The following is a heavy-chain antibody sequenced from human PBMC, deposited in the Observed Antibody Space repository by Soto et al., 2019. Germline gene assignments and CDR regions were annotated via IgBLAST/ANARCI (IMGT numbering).Heavy chain of an antibody. V-gene: IGHV4-30-4*01. J-gene: IGHJ4*02. CDR3: ARTTSPAPFYDASADYER. D-gene: IGHD3-22*01. CDR2: IYYSGST. CDR1: GGSISNDNYY. Sequence: SETLSLTCTVSGGSISNDNYYWIWIRQPPGKGLEWIAYIYYSGSTYYNPSLKSRLTISVDPSKNQFSLKLSSVTAADTAVYYCARTTSPAPFYDASADYERWGQGTLVTVSS.